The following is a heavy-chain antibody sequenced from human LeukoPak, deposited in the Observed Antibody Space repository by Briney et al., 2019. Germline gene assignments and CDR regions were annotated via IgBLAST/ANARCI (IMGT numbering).Heavy chain of an antibody. V-gene: IGHV3-30*03. CDR1: GFIFNKYG. CDR3: ARYGSSWDLDY. Sequence: GGSLRLSCAASGFIFNKYGMQWVRQAPGKGLEWVAVISNDGTDRYYADSVKGRFTVSRDNSKNTLYLQMNSLRAEDTAVYYCARYGSSWDLDYWGQGTLVTVSS. J-gene: IGHJ4*02. CDR2: ISNDGTDR. D-gene: IGHD6-13*01.